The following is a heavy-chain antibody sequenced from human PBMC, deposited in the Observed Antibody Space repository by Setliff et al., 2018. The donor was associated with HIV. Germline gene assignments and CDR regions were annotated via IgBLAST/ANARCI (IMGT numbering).Heavy chain of an antibody. Sequence: ASETLSLTCTVSGGSISSYYWNWIRQPAGKGLEWIGRIYPSGSTSYNPSLKSRVTISVDASKNQFSLKLSSVTAADTAIYYCARGAGCLGNDCDAYFGPWGQGILVTVSS. V-gene: IGHV4-4*07. CDR1: GGSISSYY. D-gene: IGHD2-21*01. CDR2: IYPSGST. J-gene: IGHJ5*02. CDR3: ARGAGCLGNDCDAYFGP.